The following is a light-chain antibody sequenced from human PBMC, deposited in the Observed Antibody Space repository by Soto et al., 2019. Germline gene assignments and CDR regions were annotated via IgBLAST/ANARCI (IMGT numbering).Light chain of an antibody. CDR2: AAS. J-gene: IGKJ4*01. CDR1: QDINSY. V-gene: IGKV1-39*01. CDR3: QQTYTTRALA. Sequence: DIQMTQSPSALSASVGDIVTITCRASQDINSYLNWYQKKPGKAPKLLIYAASSLQSGVPSRLSGSESGTDFTLTITSLQPDDSAAYYCQQTYTTRALAFAGGTKADI.